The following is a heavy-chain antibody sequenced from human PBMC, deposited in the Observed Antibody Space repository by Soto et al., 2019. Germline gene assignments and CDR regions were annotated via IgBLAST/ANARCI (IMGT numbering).Heavy chain of an antibody. CDR2: IIPIFGTP. D-gene: IGHD3-16*01. J-gene: IGHJ6*02. CDR1: GGTFSSYA. V-gene: IGHV1-69*12. Sequence: QVQLVQSGAEVKKPGSSVKVSCKASGGTFSSYAISWVRQAPGQGLEWMGGIIPIFGTPDYAQKFQGRVTMTAEESTSTAYTELSSPRSEDTAVYYCAFTLSANYYYGMEVWGQGTTVTVSS. CDR3: AFTLSANYYYGMEV.